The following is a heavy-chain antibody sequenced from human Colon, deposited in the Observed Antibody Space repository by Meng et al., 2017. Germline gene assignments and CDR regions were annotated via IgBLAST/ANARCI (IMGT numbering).Heavy chain of an antibody. CDR2: IKQDDSEK. V-gene: IGHV3-7*01. CDR1: GFTFSSYW. J-gene: IGHJ6*02. D-gene: IGHD4-17*01. CDR3: ARIPYGDYSYFAMDV. Sequence: GESLKISCAASGFTFSSYWMNWVRQAPGKGLEWVANIKQDDSEKYYVDSVKGRFTISRDNAKNSLFLQMNSLRAEDTAVYYCARIPYGDYSYFAMDVWGRGPTVTVSS.